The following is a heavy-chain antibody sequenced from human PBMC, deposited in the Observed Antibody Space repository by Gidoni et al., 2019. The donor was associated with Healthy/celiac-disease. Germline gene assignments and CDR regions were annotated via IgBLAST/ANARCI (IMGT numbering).Heavy chain of an antibody. CDR2: IKSKTDGGTT. J-gene: IGHJ4*02. CDR3: TTDYTTDYGDFDY. Sequence: EVQLVESGGGLVKPGGSLRLPCAASGFTFSNALMNWVRQAPGKGLEWVGRIKSKTDGGTTDYAAPVKGRFTISRDDSKNTLYLQMNSLKTEDTAVYYCTTDYTTDYGDFDYWGQGTLVTVSS. D-gene: IGHD4-17*01. V-gene: IGHV3-15*01. CDR1: GFTFSNAL.